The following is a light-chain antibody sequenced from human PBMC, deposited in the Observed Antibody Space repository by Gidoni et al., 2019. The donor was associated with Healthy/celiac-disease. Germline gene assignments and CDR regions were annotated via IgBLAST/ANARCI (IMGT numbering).Light chain of an antibody. CDR3: QQYYSYPQT. Sequence: AIRLTQSPSSFSASTGDRVTITCRASQGISSYLAWYQQKQGKAPKLLIYAASTLQSGVPPRFSGSGSGTDFTLTISCLQSEDFATYYCQQYYSYPQTFGQGTKLEIK. CDR2: AAS. J-gene: IGKJ2*01. V-gene: IGKV1-8*01. CDR1: QGISSY.